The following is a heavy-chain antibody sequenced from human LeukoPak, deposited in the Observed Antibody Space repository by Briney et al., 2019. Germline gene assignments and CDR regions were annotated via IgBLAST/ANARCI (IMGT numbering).Heavy chain of an antibody. CDR2: IYNSRDT. D-gene: IGHD6-13*01. CDR1: GGSISIYY. CDR3: ARKGPIAATGPDY. Sequence: SETLSLTCTVSGGSISIYYWSWIRQPPGKGLEWLGYIYNSRDTNYNPSLKSRVTFSVDTSKNQFSLKLSSVTAADTAVYYCARKGPIAATGPDYWGQGTLVTVSS. J-gene: IGHJ4*02. V-gene: IGHV4-59*01.